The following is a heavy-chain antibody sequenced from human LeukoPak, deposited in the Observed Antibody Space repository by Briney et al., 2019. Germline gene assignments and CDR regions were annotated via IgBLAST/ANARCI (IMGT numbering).Heavy chain of an antibody. CDR1: GYTFTAYY. Sequence: ASVKVSCKASGYTFTAYYIHWLRQAPGQGLEWMGWINPNLGGANYALKFQGRVTMTRDTSISTVYMELRRLRSDDTAVYYCARGLADRYWSGDNCYPGYNWFAPWGQGTQVCVSS. J-gene: IGHJ5*02. CDR3: ARGLADRYWSGDNCYPGYNWFAP. CDR2: INPNLGGA. V-gene: IGHV1-2*07. D-gene: IGHD2-15*01.